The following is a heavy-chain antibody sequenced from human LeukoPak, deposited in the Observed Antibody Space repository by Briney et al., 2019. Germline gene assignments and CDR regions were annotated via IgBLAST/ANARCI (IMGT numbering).Heavy chain of an antibody. CDR2: ITGSGDGT. J-gene: IGHJ4*02. CDR1: GFTFSTYW. Sequence: GGSLRLSCAASGFTFSTYWMTWVRQAPGKGLEWVSGITGSGDGTYYADSVKGRFTISRDNSKSTLYLQMNSLRAEDTAVYYCAKRQGHGFDYWGQGTLVTVSS. D-gene: IGHD4-17*01. V-gene: IGHV3-23*01. CDR3: AKRQGHGFDY.